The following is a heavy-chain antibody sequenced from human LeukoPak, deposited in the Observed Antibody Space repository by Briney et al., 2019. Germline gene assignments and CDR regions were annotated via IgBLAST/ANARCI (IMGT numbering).Heavy chain of an antibody. Sequence: ASVKVSCKASGYTFTSYAMHWVRQAPGQRLEWMGWINAGNGNTKYSQKFQGRVTITRDTSASKVYMELSSLRSEDTAVYYCARAGDSATFDYWGQGTLVTVSS. CDR3: ARAGDSATFDY. V-gene: IGHV1-3*01. J-gene: IGHJ4*02. CDR2: INAGNGNT. D-gene: IGHD2-15*01. CDR1: GYTFTSYA.